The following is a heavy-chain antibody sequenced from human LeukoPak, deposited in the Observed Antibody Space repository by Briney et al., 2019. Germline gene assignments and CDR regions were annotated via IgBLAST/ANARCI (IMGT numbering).Heavy chain of an antibody. CDR2: IWYDGSEK. CDR3: AKQGTFTSSSSWFLDS. Sequence: GXXLRLSCAASGFTFRYGIHWVRQAPGKGLEWVGVIWYDGSEKEYAESVKGRFTISRDNSKNTVYLQMTSLRVEDTAMYYCAKQGTFTSSSSWFLDSWGQGTLVTVSS. V-gene: IGHV3-33*06. D-gene: IGHD6-13*01. CDR1: GFTFRYG. J-gene: IGHJ4*02.